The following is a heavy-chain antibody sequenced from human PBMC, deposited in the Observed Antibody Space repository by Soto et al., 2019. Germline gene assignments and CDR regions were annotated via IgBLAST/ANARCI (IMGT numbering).Heavy chain of an antibody. V-gene: IGHV3-30-3*01. CDR2: LSDDGNNK. Sequence: QEQLVESGGGVVQPGRSLRLSCGASGFTFSDYAFHWVRQAPGKGLEWVAILSDDGNNKDYAGSVQGRFTISRDNSRSTLYLQINSLRLEDTAVYYCARHLSHLKFGWFDPWGQGTLVIVSS. D-gene: IGHD3-16*01. CDR3: ARHLSHLKFGWFDP. CDR1: GFTFSDYA. J-gene: IGHJ5*02.